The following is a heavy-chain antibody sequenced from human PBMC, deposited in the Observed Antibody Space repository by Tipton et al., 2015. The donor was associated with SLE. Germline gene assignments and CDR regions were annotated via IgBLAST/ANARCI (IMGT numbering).Heavy chain of an antibody. CDR1: GFMFSYYG. D-gene: IGHD6-6*01. CDR3: ATVPYSSSSGYYFDY. V-gene: IGHV3-30*02. Sequence: SLRLSCAASGFMFSYYGMHWVRQAPGKGLEWMAFVRYDGSIHYYADSVKGRFTISRDDSKSTLYLQMNSLRAEDTAVYYCATVPYSSSSGYYFDYWGQGTLVTVSS. J-gene: IGHJ4*02. CDR2: VRYDGSIH.